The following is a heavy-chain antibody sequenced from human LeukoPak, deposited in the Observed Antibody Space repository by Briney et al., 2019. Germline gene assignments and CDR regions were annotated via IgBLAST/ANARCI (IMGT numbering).Heavy chain of an antibody. V-gene: IGHV3-23*01. CDR1: GFTFSSYA. J-gene: IGHJ1*01. CDR2: ISGSGGST. D-gene: IGHD6-13*01. CDR3: AKVPPYSSSWYGLYYFQH. Sequence: GGSLRLSCAASGFTFSSYAMSWVRQAPGKGLEWVSAISGSGGSTYYADSVKGRFTISRDNSKNTLYLQMNSLRAEDTAVYYCAKVPPYSSSWYGLYYFQHWGQGTLVTVSS.